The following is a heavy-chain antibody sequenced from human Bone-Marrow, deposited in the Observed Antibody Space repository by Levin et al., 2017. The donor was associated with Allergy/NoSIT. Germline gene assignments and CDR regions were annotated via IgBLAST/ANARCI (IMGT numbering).Heavy chain of an antibody. Sequence: ETLSLTCAASGFTFSNYWMSWVRQAPGKGLEWVANIKEDGSDKYYVDSVKGRFTISRDNARNSLYLQMNSLRAEDTAVYYCVRALAVSGTGYWGQGTLVTVSS. CDR1: GFTFSNYW. CDR3: VRALAVSGTGY. CDR2: IKEDGSDK. D-gene: IGHD6-19*01. V-gene: IGHV3-7*04. J-gene: IGHJ4*02.